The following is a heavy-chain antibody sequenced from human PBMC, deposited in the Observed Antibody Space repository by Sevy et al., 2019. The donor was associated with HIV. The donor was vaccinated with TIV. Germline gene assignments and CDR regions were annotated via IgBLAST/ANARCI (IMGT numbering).Heavy chain of an antibody. CDR2: IYCTGST. CDR1: GGSISAYY. Sequence: SETLSLTCTVSGGSISAYYWSWIRQPPGKPLEYIGYIYCTGSTNYNPSLKSRVTISVDTSKNQFPLKLNSVTAADTAVYFCARAPPVRSGDDSLNWFDPWGQGTLVTVSS. J-gene: IGHJ5*02. V-gene: IGHV4-59*01. CDR3: ARAPPVRSGDDSLNWFDP. D-gene: IGHD5-12*01.